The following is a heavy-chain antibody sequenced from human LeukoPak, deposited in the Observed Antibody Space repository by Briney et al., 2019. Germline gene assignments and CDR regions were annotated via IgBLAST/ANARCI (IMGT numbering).Heavy chain of an antibody. CDR3: ARGSGYYYY. J-gene: IGHJ4*02. V-gene: IGHV3-21*04. Sequence: PGGSLRLSCAASGFTLSSYWIHWVRQAPGKGLEWVSSISSGSTYIYYADSVKGRFTISRDNAKNSLYLQMNSLRAEDTAVYYCARGSGYYYYWGQGTLVTVSS. CDR2: ISSGSTYI. CDR1: GFTLSSYW. D-gene: IGHD3-22*01.